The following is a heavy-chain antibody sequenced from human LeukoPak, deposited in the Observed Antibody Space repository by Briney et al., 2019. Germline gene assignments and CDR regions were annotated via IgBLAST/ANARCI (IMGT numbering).Heavy chain of an antibody. D-gene: IGHD2/OR15-2a*01. CDR2: INSDGSWT. J-gene: IGHJ4*02. CDR1: GNYW. Sequence: GGSLRLSCAASGNYWMHWVSQAPGKGLVWVSHINSDGSWTSYADSVKGRFTISKDNAKNTVYLQMNSLRAEDTAVYYCVSFYETYWGRGTLVTVSS. V-gene: IGHV3-74*01. CDR3: VSFYETY.